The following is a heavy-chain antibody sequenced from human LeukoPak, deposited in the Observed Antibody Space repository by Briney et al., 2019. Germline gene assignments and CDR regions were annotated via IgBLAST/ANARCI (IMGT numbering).Heavy chain of an antibody. CDR2: INHSGST. D-gene: IGHD2-8*01. CDR1: GGSFSGYY. Sequence: SETLSLTCAVSGGSFSGYYWSWIRQPPGKGLEWIGEINHSGSTNYNPSLKSRVTISVDTTKNQFSLKLSSVTAADTAVYYCARRDRPGMLDYWGQGTLVTVSS. CDR3: ARRDRPGMLDY. V-gene: IGHV4-34*01. J-gene: IGHJ4*02.